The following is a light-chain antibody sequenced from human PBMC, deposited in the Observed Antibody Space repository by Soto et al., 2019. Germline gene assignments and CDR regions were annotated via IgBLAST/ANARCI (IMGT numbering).Light chain of an antibody. CDR1: QSISSN. CDR2: GAS. V-gene: IGKV3-15*01. CDR3: QQYNDWPPMYT. Sequence: EILVTQSPATLSVSPGERATLSCRASQSISSNLAWYQQKPGQAPRLLIYGASTRAPDIPARFSGSGSGTDFTLTISSLQSEDFALYYCQQYNDWPPMYTFGQGTKLEIK. J-gene: IGKJ2*01.